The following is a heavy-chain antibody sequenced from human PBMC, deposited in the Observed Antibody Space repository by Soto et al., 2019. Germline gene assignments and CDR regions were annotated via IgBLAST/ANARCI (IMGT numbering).Heavy chain of an antibody. CDR3: AREEGELRTEHYGMDV. J-gene: IGHJ6*02. CDR2: ISSSGSTI. D-gene: IGHD1-26*01. Sequence: QVQLVESGGGLVKAGGSLRLSCAASGFTFSDYYMSWIRQAPGKGLEWVSDISSSGSTIYYADSVKGRFTISRDNAKNSLYLQMNSLRAEDTAVYYCAREEGELRTEHYGMDVWGQGTTVTVSS. V-gene: IGHV3-11*01. CDR1: GFTFSDYY.